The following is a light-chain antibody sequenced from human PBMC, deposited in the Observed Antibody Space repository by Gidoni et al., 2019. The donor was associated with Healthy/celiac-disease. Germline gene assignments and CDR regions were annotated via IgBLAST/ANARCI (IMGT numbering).Light chain of an antibody. CDR3: QQRSNWPLT. Sequence: EIALTQPPATLSLSPGERATLSCRASQSVSSYLARYQQKPGQAPRLLIYDASNRATGIPARFSGSGSGTDFTLTISSLEPEDFAVYYCQQRSNWPLTFGPGTKVDIK. V-gene: IGKV3-11*01. J-gene: IGKJ3*01. CDR2: DAS. CDR1: QSVSSY.